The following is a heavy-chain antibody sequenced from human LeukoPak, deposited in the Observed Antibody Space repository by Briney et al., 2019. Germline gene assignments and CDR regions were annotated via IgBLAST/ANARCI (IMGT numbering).Heavy chain of an antibody. Sequence: PSETLSLTCAVSGGSISSGGYSWSWIRQPPGKGLEWIGYIYHSGSTYYNPSLKSRVTISVDRSKNQFSLKLSSVTAADTAVYLFGGDWNGGIFFDYWGQGTLGTVFS. D-gene: IGHD1-1*01. J-gene: IGHJ4*02. CDR2: IYHSGST. CDR1: GGSISSGGYS. V-gene: IGHV4-30-2*01. CDR3: GGDWNGGIFFDY.